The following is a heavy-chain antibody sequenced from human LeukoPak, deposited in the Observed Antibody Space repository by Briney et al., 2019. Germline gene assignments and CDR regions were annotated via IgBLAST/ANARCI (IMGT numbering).Heavy chain of an antibody. Sequence: SETLSLTCTVSGGSISSHYWSWIRQPPGKGLEGIGYIYYSGSTNYNPSLKSRVTISVDTSKNQFSLKLSSVTAADTAVYYCARGDERAYAIDYWGQGTLVTVSS. CDR2: IYYSGST. CDR1: GGSISSHY. D-gene: IGHD2-8*01. V-gene: IGHV4-59*11. CDR3: ARGDERAYAIDY. J-gene: IGHJ4*02.